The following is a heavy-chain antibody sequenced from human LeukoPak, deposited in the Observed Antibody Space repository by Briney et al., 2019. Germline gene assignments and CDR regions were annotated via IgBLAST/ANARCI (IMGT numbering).Heavy chain of an antibody. Sequence: SETLSLTCTVSGGSISSYYWSWIRQPPGKGLEWIGYIYYSGSTNYNPSLKSRVTISVDTSKNQFSLKLSSVTAADTAVYYCARGRGIAVYGMDVWGQGTTVTVSS. CDR3: ARGRGIAVYGMDV. V-gene: IGHV4-59*08. J-gene: IGHJ6*02. CDR2: IYYSGST. CDR1: GGSISSYY. D-gene: IGHD6-19*01.